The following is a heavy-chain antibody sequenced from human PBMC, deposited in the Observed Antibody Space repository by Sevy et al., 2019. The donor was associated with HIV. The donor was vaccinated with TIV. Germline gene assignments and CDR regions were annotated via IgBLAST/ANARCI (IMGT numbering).Heavy chain of an antibody. CDR2: ITGSGGAS. CDR3: EKARFVGRGWAGNFDY. Sequence: GGSLRLSCAASGFTFTTYAMTWVRQGPRKGLEWVSSITGSGGASYYADSVKGRFTTSRDSSRNIVTLQMNGLRVEDTAVYYCEKARFVGRGWAGNFDYWGQGAMVTVSS. V-gene: IGHV3-23*01. D-gene: IGHD6-19*01. CDR1: GFTFTTYA. J-gene: IGHJ4*02.